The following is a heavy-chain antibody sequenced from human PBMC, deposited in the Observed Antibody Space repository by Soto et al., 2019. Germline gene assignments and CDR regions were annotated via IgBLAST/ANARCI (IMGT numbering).Heavy chain of an antibody. CDR2: IYYSGST. Sequence: SETLSLTCTVSGGSISSYYWSWIRQPPGKGLEWIGYIYYSGSTNYNPSLKSRVTISVDTSKNQFSPKLSSVTAADTAVYYCASSLISSWYYYYGMDVWGQGTTVTVSS. CDR3: ASSLISSWYYYYGMDV. J-gene: IGHJ6*02. V-gene: IGHV4-59*12. CDR1: GGSISSYY. D-gene: IGHD6-13*01.